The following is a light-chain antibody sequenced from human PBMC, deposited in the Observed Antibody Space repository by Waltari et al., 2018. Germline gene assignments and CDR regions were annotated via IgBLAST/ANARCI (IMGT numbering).Light chain of an antibody. Sequence: DVVMTQSPVSLTVTLGQPASISCRCIEDLLIPDGHMFLNWFHQRPGQAPRRLIYQVSDRGSGVPDRFTGSGSGADFTLNISRVEACDVGFDYCMLGTRPWTFGPGTKVEV. CDR3: MLGTRPWT. CDR1: EDLLIPDGHMF. CDR2: QVS. V-gene: IGKV2-30*01. J-gene: IGKJ1*01.